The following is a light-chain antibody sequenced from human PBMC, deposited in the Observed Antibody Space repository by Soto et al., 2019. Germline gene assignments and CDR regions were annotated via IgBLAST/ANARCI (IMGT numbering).Light chain of an antibody. Sequence: EIVLTQSPATLSLSPGEGATLSCRASQSVGKYLAWYQQKPGQAPRLLIYDASTRATGIPARFSGSGSGTDFTLTISSLEPEDFAIYYCQQRRSWITFGQGTRLEIK. V-gene: IGKV3-11*01. CDR2: DAS. CDR1: QSVGKY. CDR3: QQRRSWIT. J-gene: IGKJ5*01.